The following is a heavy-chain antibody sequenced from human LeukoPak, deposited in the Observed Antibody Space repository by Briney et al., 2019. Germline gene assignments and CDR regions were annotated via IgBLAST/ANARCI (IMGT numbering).Heavy chain of an antibody. V-gene: IGHV3-23*01. CDR1: GFTFSSYA. CDR3: ARALVGSSGRTSYYYYGMDV. J-gene: IGHJ6*02. Sequence: GGSLRLSCAASGFTFSSYAMSWVREAPGKGLEWVSAISGSGDSTYYADSVKGRFTISRDNSKNTLYLQVNSLRAEDTAVYYCARALVGSSGRTSYYYYGMDVWGQGTTVTVSS. D-gene: IGHD6-19*01. CDR2: ISGSGDST.